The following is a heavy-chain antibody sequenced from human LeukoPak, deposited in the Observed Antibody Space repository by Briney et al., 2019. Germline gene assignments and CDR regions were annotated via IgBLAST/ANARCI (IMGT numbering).Heavy chain of an antibody. J-gene: IGHJ4*02. CDR1: GFTVRSNY. D-gene: IGHD5-24*01. V-gene: IGHV3-66*01. CDR2: ISSGGST. CDR3: SRDRMGTKSFDY. Sequence: GESLRLSCAASGFTVRSNYMSWVRQAPGKGLEWVSVISSGGSTYCADSVKGRFTISRDSSKNTPYLQMKSLRAEDTALYYCSRDRMGTKSFDYWGQGTLVTVSS.